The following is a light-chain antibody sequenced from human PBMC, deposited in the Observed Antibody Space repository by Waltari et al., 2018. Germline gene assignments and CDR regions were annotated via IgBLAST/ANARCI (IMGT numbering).Light chain of an antibody. J-gene: IGLJ3*02. CDR2: GNR. V-gene: IGLV1-40*01. Sequence: QSVLTQPPSVSGAPGQRVTISCTGSSSNIGAGYDVHWYQQLPGTAPKLLIYGNRNRPAGVPDRFSGSKSGASASLASTGLQAEDEADYYCQSYDSSLSGSWVFGGGTKLTVL. CDR3: QSYDSSLSGSWV. CDR1: SSNIGAGYD.